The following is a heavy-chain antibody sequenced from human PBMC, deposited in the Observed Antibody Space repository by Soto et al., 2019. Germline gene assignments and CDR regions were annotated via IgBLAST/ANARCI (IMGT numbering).Heavy chain of an antibody. CDR2: IYGGDSDT. CDR1: GFTFSNHW. CDR3: TGRLGYCTGETCLDV. V-gene: IGHV5-51*01. D-gene: IGHD2-8*02. J-gene: IGHJ6*04. Sequence: PGESLKISCKGFGFTFSNHWIAWVRHMPGRGLEWMGIIYGGDSDTRYSPSFQGQVTISVDKSISTVYLQWRSLKASDSALYFCTGRLGYCTGETCLDVWGGGTSVTVSS.